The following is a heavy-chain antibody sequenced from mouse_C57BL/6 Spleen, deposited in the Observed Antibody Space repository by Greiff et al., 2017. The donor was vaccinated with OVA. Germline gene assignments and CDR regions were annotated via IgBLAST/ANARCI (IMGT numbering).Heavy chain of an antibody. V-gene: IGHV1-59*01. J-gene: IGHJ1*03. Sequence: VQLQQPGAELVRPGTSVKLSCKASGYTFTSYWMHWVKQRPGQGLEWIGVIDPSDSYTNYNQKFKGKATLTVDTSSSTAYMQLSSLTSEDSAVYYCARSGDDYDRSYWYFDVWGTGTTVTVSS. D-gene: IGHD2-4*01. CDR3: ARSGDDYDRSYWYFDV. CDR1: GYTFTSYW. CDR2: IDPSDSYT.